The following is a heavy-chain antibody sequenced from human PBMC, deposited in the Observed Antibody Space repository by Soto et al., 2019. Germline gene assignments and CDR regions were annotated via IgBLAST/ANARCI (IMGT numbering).Heavy chain of an antibody. J-gene: IGHJ4*02. V-gene: IGHV3-9*01. Sequence: PGGSLRLSCAASGFTFDDYAMHWVRQAPGKGLEWVSGISWNSGSIGYADSVKGRFTISRDNAKNSLYLQMNSLRAEDTALYYCAKGYYCSSTSCHLDYWGQRTLVTVSS. D-gene: IGHD2-2*01. CDR1: GFTFDDYA. CDR2: ISWNSGSI. CDR3: AKGYYCSSTSCHLDY.